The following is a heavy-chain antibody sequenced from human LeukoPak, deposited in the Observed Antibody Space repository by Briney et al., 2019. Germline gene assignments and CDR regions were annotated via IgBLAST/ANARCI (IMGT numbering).Heavy chain of an antibody. Sequence: GGSLRLSCAASGFTFSSYWMSWVRQAPGKGLEWVANIKQDGSEKYYVDSVKGRFTISRDNAKNTLYLQMNSLRAEDTAVYYCARSSGTDSDWWFWFDPWGQGTLVTVSS. CDR1: GFTFSSYW. V-gene: IGHV3-7*03. J-gene: IGHJ5*02. CDR3: ARSSGTDSDWWFWFDP. D-gene: IGHD2-8*02. CDR2: IKQDGSEK.